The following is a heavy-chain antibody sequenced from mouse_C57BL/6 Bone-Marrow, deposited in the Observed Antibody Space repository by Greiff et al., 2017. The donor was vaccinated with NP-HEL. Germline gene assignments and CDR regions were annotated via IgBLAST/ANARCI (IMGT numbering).Heavy chain of an antibody. CDR3: ARCYDYGDFDY. D-gene: IGHD2-4*01. J-gene: IGHJ2*01. V-gene: IGHV1-63*01. CDR1: GYTFTNYW. Sequence: QVHVKQPGAELVRPGTSVKMSCKASGYTFTNYWIGWAKQRPGHGLEWIGDIYPGGGYTNYNEKFKGKATLTADKSSSTAYMQFSSLTSEDSAICYCARCYDYGDFDYWGQGTTLTVSA. CDR2: IYPGGGYT.